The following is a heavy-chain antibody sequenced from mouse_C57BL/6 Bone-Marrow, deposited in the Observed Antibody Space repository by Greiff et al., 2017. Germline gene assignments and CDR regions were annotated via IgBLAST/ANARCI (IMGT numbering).Heavy chain of an antibody. V-gene: IGHV14-4*01. CDR1: GFNIKDDY. Sequence: VHVKQSGAELVRPGASVKLSCTASGFNIKDDYMHWVKQRPEQGLEWIGWIDPENGYTESASKFQGKATITADTSSNTAYLQLSSLTSEDTAVYYCTTGYDWCAYWGQGTLVTVSA. CDR3: TTGYDWCAY. D-gene: IGHD2-3*01. J-gene: IGHJ3*01. CDR2: IDPENGYT.